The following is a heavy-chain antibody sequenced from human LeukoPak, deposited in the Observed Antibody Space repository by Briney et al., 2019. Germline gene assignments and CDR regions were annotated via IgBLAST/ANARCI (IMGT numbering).Heavy chain of an antibody. CDR2: INPSGGST. D-gene: IGHD3-22*01. CDR1: GYTFTTYY. Sequence: ASVEVSCKASGYTFTTYYMHWVGQAPGQGLEWMGIINPSGGSTSYAQKFQGRVTMTRDTSTSTVYLELSSLRSEDTAVYYCASASYDLFGLSYGMDVWGQGTTVTVSS. CDR3: ASASYDLFGLSYGMDV. V-gene: IGHV1-46*01. J-gene: IGHJ6*02.